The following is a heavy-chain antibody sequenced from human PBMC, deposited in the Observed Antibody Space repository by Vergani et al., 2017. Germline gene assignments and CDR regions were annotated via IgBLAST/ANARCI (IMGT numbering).Heavy chain of an antibody. V-gene: IGHV3-30*18. CDR1: GFTFSSYG. CDR3: AKDGQGNWNYLYYFDY. J-gene: IGHJ4*02. D-gene: IGHD1-7*01. CDR2: ISYDGSNK. Sequence: QVQLVESGGGVVQPGRSLRLSCAASGFTFSSYGMHWVRQAPGKGLEWVAVISYDGSNKYYADSVKGRFTISRDNSKNTLYLQMNSLRAEDTAVYYCAKDGQGNWNYLYYFDYGGQGTLVTVSS.